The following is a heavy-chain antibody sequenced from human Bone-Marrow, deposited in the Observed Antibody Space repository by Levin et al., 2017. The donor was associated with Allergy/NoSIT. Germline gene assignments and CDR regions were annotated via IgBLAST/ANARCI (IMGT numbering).Heavy chain of an antibody. CDR2: IINVYNTA. CDR3: ARQSPLGYNFGWGWFDP. V-gene: IGHV1-69*13. J-gene: IGHJ5*02. CDR1: GGTFSSDA. Sequence: RASVKVSCKASGGTFSSDAFSWVRQTPGQGLEWMGTIINVYNTAKYAQKFLDRLTITADGSKRKVYMELNSLRSEDTAVYYCARQSPLGYNFGWGWFDPWGQGTLITVSS. D-gene: IGHD5-18*01.